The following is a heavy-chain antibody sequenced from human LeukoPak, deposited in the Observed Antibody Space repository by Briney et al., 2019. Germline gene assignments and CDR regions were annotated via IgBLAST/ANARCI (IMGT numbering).Heavy chain of an antibody. CDR1: NGSFSGYY. D-gene: IGHD3-10*01. Sequence: SETLSLTCAVYNGSFSGYYWSWIRQSPGKGLEWIGEINHSGGTNYNPSLKSRLTISVDTSKNQFSLKLNSVTAADTAVFYCAANSADYNTLGSSYKVWGQGTLVTVSS. V-gene: IGHV4-34*01. CDR3: AANSADYNTLGSSYKV. J-gene: IGHJ4*02. CDR2: INHSGGT.